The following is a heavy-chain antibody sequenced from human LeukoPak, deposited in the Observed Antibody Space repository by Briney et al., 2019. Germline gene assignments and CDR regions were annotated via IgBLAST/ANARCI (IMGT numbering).Heavy chain of an antibody. CDR1: GFTFNYYA. CDR3: AKGDYDFWSGPNY. V-gene: IGHV3-23*01. J-gene: IGHJ4*02. CDR2: ISGSGAST. Sequence: GGSLRLSCAASGFTFNYYAMSWVRQAPGKGLEWVSSISGSGASTYYADSVKGRFTISRDNSKNTLYLQMNSLRAEDTAVYYCAKGDYDFWSGPNYWGQGTLVTVSS. D-gene: IGHD3-3*01.